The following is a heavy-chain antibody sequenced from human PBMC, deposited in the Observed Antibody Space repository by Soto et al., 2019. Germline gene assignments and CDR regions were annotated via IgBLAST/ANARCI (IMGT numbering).Heavy chain of an antibody. CDR2: INHSGST. CDR3: ARGPPTGIAAAGTKVIWFDP. CDR1: GGSFSGYY. Sequence: SDTLSLTCAVYGGSFSGYYWSWIRQPPGKGLEWIGEINHSGSTNYNPSLKSRVTISVDTSKNQFSLKLSSVTAADTAVYYCARGPPTGIAAAGTKVIWFDPWGQGTLVTVSP. V-gene: IGHV4-34*01. J-gene: IGHJ5*02. D-gene: IGHD6-13*01.